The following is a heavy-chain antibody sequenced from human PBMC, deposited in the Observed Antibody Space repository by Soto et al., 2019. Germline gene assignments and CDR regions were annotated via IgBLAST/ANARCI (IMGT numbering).Heavy chain of an antibody. Sequence: SETLSLTCAVYGGSFSGYYWTWIRQPPGTGLEWIGEINHSGSTNYNPSLKSRVTISVDTSKNHFSLNLSSVTAADTAVYYCARSTRGYSGYASHIDNWGQGTQVTVSS. D-gene: IGHD5-12*01. CDR1: GGSFSGYY. J-gene: IGHJ4*02. V-gene: IGHV4-34*01. CDR3: ARSTRGYSGYASHIDN. CDR2: INHSGST.